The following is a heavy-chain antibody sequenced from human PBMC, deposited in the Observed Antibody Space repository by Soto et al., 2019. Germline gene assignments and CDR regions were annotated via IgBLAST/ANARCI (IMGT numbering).Heavy chain of an antibody. Sequence: SETLSLTCTVSGGSISSYYWSWIRQSPGKGLEWVGYIYHSGTTYYNPSLKSRVTISVDTSKNQFSLKLTSVTAADTAVYYCARDPAPWGQGTLVTVSS. CDR1: GGSISSYY. J-gene: IGHJ5*02. V-gene: IGHV4-59*12. CDR2: IYHSGTT. CDR3: ARDPAP.